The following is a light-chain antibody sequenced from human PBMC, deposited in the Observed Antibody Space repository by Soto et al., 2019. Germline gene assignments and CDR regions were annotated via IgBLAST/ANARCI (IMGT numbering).Light chain of an antibody. V-gene: IGKV3-15*01. J-gene: IGKJ1*01. CDR3: QQYNSYSRT. Sequence: ETVMTQSPATLSVSPGERATLSCRASQSVNSNLAWYQQKLGQAPRVLIYGASTRATGIPARFSGSGSGTEFALTISSLQPDDFATYYCQQYNSYSRTFGQGTKV. CDR1: QSVNSN. CDR2: GAS.